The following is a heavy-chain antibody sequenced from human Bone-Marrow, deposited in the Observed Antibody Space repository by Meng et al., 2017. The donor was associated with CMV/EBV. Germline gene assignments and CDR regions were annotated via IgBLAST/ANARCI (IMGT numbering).Heavy chain of an antibody. J-gene: IGHJ4*02. CDR3: ARVRSEYSGYYLVDY. D-gene: IGHD3-22*01. Sequence: SETLSLTCTVSDSSISSHYFWAWIRQSPEEGLEWIGTISHSGYAYYNPSLMSRVTMSVDTSKSQFSLRVNSVTAADTALYYCARVRSEYSGYYLVDYWGQGTLVTVSS. CDR2: ISHSGYA. V-gene: IGHV4-38-2*02. CDR1: DSSISSHYF.